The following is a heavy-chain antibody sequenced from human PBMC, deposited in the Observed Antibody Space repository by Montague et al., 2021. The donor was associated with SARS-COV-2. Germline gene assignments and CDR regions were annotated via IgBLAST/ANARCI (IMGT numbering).Heavy chain of an antibody. CDR1: GGSISSSNW. V-gene: IGHV4-4*02. D-gene: IGHD6-19*01. CDR2: IYHSGST. Sequence: SETLSLTCAVSGGSISSSNWWSWVRQPPGKGLEWIGEIYHSGSTNNNPSLKSRVTISVDKSKNQFSLKLSSVTAADTAVYYYASRGAVAGKVYFQHWGQGTPVTVSS. J-gene: IGHJ1*01. CDR3: ASRGAVAGKVYFQH.